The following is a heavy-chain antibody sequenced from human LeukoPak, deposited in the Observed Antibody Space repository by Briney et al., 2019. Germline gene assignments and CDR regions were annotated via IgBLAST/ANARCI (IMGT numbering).Heavy chain of an antibody. V-gene: IGHV1-18*01. CDR3: ARDRRYCSGGSCFTLGY. Sequence: ASVKVSCKASGYTFTSYGISWVRQAPGQGLEWMGWISAYNGNTNYAQKPQGRVTMTTDTSTSTAYMELRSLRSDATAVYYCARDRRYCSGGSCFTLGYWGQGTLVTVSS. D-gene: IGHD2-15*01. CDR1: GYTFTSYG. J-gene: IGHJ4*02. CDR2: ISAYNGNT.